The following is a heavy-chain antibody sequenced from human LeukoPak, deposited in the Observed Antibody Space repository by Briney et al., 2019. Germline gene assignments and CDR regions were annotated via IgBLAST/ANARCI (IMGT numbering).Heavy chain of an antibody. CDR3: ARDQYDTWSRRGNFDS. V-gene: IGHV3-7*03. Sequence: PTGGPLRLSCVASGFTFGKYWMSWVRQAPGKGLEWVANIKLDGSEKNYVDSVKGRFTISRDNTKNSLYLQMNSLRAEDTAVFYCARDQYDTWSRRGNFDSWGQGTLVIVSS. CDR1: GFTFGKYW. CDR2: IKLDGSEK. J-gene: IGHJ4*02. D-gene: IGHD3-3*01.